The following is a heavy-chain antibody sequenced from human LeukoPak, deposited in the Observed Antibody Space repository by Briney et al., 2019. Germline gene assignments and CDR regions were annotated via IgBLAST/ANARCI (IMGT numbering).Heavy chain of an antibody. CDR3: ASLPLYCSSTSCSRNFDY. D-gene: IGHD2-2*01. V-gene: IGHV3-7*03. J-gene: IGHJ4*02. CDR2: VNQDGNNK. CDR1: GFTFSGYW. Sequence: GGSLRLSCAASGFTFSGYWMTWVRQAPGKGLEWVANVNQDGNNKNYVESVKGRFTISRDNAKNSLYLQMNSLRAEDTAVYYCASLPLYCSSTSCSRNFDYWGQGTLVTVSS.